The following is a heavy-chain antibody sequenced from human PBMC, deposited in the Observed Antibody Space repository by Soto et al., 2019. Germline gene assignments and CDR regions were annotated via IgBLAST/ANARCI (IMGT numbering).Heavy chain of an antibody. V-gene: IGHV1-3*01. J-gene: IGHJ6*02. CDR2: INAGNGNT. CDR1: GYTFTSYA. D-gene: IGHD5-12*01. CDR3: ARDVNGFEWLRLEPYGMDV. Sequence: GASVKVSCKASGYTFTSYAMHWVRQAPGQRLEWKGWINAGNGNTKYSQKFQGRVTITRDTSASTVYMELSSLRSEDTAVYYCARDVNGFEWLRLEPYGMDVWGQGTTVTVSS.